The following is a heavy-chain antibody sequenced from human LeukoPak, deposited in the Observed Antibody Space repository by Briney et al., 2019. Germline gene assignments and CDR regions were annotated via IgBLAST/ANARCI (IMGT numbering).Heavy chain of an antibody. V-gene: IGHV4-59*08. CDR2: IYYSGST. CDR3: AGRLYTGTNWFDP. J-gene: IGHJ5*02. CDR1: GGSISSYY. Sequence: SETLSLTCAVSGGSISSYYWSWIRQPPGKGLEWIGYIYYSGSTNYNPSLKSRVTISVDTSKNQFSLKLSSVTAADTAVYYCAGRLYTGTNWFDPWGQGTLVTVSS. D-gene: IGHD1/OR15-1a*01.